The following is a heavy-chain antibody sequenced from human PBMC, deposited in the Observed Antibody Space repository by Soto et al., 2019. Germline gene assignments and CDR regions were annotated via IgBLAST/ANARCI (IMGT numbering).Heavy chain of an antibody. CDR2: IDPSDSYT. CDR1: GYSFTSYW. J-gene: IGHJ4*01. CDR3: ATSYGSGYRGFEY. V-gene: IGHV5-10-1*01. Sequence: GESLKISCKGSGYSFTSYWISWVRQMPGKGLEWMGRIDPSDSYTNYSPSFQGHVTISADKSTSTAYMELRSLRSEDTAFYYCATSYGSGYRGFEYWGHGALVTVSS. D-gene: IGHD3-10*01.